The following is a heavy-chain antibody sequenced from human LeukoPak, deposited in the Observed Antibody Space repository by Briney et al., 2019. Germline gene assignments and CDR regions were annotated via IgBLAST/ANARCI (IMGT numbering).Heavy chain of an antibody. Sequence: PSQTLSLTCSVSGDSISIGDYRWSWIRQSPGKGLEWIGYIYYIGTAYYNPSLRSRVALSADTSKNQFSLKLNSVTVADSAVYFCSRARGDSPRIYYYMDVWGKGTTVTVSS. J-gene: IGHJ6*03. CDR1: GDSISIGDYR. CDR2: IYYIGTA. D-gene: IGHD3-16*01. V-gene: IGHV4-30-4*01. CDR3: SRARGDSPRIYYYMDV.